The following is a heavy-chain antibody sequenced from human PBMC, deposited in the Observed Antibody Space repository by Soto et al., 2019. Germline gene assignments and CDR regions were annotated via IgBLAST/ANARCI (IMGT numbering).Heavy chain of an antibody. J-gene: IGHJ4*02. CDR1: GYTFTSFG. Sequence: QVQLVQSGPEVKKPGASVKVSCKASGYTFTSFGVSWLRQAPGQGPEWMGLISGYNGKTKYTQKVQGRVTLTTDTSKATAYMELRSLRSDDAAVYFCARDKMIDDFGLGSFDYWGQGTVVTVSS. D-gene: IGHD3-10*01. CDR3: ARDKMIDDFGLGSFDY. CDR2: ISGYNGKT. V-gene: IGHV1-18*04.